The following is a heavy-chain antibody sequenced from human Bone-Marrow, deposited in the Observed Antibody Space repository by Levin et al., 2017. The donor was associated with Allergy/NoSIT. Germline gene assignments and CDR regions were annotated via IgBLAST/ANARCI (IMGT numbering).Heavy chain of an antibody. D-gene: IGHD5-12*01. J-gene: IGHJ5*02. Sequence: GGSLRLSCTVSGFTFSNYWMHWVRQDPGKGLVWVARINSDGGSAYYADSVKGRFTISRDNAKNSLYLQMNSLRVEDTAVYYCARGLEYSGLPWGQGTLVTVSS. CDR2: INSDGGSA. V-gene: IGHV3-74*01. CDR3: ARGLEYSGLP. CDR1: GFTFSNYW.